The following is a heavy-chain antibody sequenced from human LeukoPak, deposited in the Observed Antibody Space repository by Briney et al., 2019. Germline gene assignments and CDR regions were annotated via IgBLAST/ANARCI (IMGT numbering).Heavy chain of an antibody. CDR3: ARVNYGSGSYYKYGDYYGMDV. V-gene: IGHV3-21*01. CDR2: ISSSSSYI. Sequence: GGSLRLSCAASGFTFSSYSMNWVRQAPGKGLEWVSSISSSSSYIYYADSVKGRFTISRDNAKNSLYLQMNSLRAEDTAVYCCARVNYGSGSYYKYGDYYGMDVWGQGTTVTVSS. J-gene: IGHJ6*02. D-gene: IGHD3-10*01. CDR1: GFTFSSYS.